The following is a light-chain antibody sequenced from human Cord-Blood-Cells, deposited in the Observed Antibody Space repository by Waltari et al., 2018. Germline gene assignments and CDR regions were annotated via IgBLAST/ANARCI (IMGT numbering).Light chain of an antibody. CDR3: QQSYSTPYS. CDR1: QSISSY. J-gene: IGKJ2*03. CDR2: AAS. V-gene: IGKV1-39*01. Sequence: DIQMTQSPSSLSASVGDRDTITCRASQSISSYLNWYQQKPGKAPTLLIYAASSLQSGVPSRFSGSGSGTDFTLTISSLQPEDFATYYCQQSYSTPYSFGQGTKLEIK.